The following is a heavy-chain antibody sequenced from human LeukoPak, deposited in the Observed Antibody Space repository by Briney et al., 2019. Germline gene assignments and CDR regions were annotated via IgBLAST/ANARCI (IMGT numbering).Heavy chain of an antibody. CDR3: VRGITHIPTQPIDY. V-gene: IGHV3-9*03. Sequence: PRGSLRLSCAASVFTFDDYAMHWVRPAPGKGLEWVSGISWNNGSIDYPDSVRGRFTISLDNDKNSLYLPMNSLTGKTMPFYYFVRGITHIPTQPIDYWGQETLVAVSS. D-gene: IGHD2-21*01. CDR1: VFTFDDYA. CDR2: ISWNNGSI. J-gene: IGHJ4*02.